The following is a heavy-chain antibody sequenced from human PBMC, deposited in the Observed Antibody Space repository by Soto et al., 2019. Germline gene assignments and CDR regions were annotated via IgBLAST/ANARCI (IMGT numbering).Heavy chain of an antibody. J-gene: IGHJ3*02. CDR2: ISWNSGSI. CDR3: AKDIRITGIPYAFDI. CDR1: GFTFDDYA. D-gene: IGHD1-20*01. V-gene: IGHV3-9*01. Sequence: GGSLRLSCAASGFTFDDYAMHWVRQAPGKGLEWVSGISWNSGSIGYADSVKGRFTISRDNAKDSLYLQMNSLRAEDTALYYCAKDIRITGIPYAFDIWGQGTMVTVSS.